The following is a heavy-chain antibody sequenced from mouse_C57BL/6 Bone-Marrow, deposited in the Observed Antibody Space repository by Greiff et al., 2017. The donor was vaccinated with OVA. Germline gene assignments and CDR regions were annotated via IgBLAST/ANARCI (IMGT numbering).Heavy chain of an antibody. CDR1: GFSLTSYG. D-gene: IGHD3-1*01. V-gene: IGHV2-4*01. CDR2: IWSGGST. J-gene: IGHJ4*01. Sequence: VKLMESGPGLVQPSQSLSITCTVSGFSLTSYGVHWVRQPPGKGLEWLGVIWSGGSTDYNAAFISRLSISKDNSKSQVFFKMNSLQADDTAIYYCAKADARGAMDYWGQGTSVTVSS. CDR3: AKADARGAMDY.